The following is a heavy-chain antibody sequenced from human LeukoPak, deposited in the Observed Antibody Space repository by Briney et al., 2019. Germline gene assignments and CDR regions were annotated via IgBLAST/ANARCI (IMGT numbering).Heavy chain of an antibody. CDR1: GGSISSYY. V-gene: IGHV4-59*08. CDR3: AGVPSDYYFGMDV. Sequence: PSETPSLTCTVSGGSISSYYWSWIRQPPGKGLEWIGYVYYSGSTNYNPSLKSRVTISVDTSKNQFSLKLTSVSAADTAVYYCAGVPSDYYFGMDVWGQGTTVTVSS. J-gene: IGHJ6*02. CDR2: VYYSGST. D-gene: IGHD2-2*01.